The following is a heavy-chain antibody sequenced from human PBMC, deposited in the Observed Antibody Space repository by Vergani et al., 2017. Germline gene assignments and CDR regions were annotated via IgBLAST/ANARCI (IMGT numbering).Heavy chain of an antibody. J-gene: IGHJ4*02. Sequence: EVQLVESGGGLVQPGGSLRLSCAASGFTFSSYSMNWVRQAPGKGLEWVSYISSSSSTISYADSVTGRFTISRYNAKNSLYLQMNSLRAEDTAVYYCATLPYDFWSGYYSPNVDYWGQGTLVTVSS. D-gene: IGHD3-3*01. CDR3: ATLPYDFWSGYYSPNVDY. CDR2: ISSSSSTI. V-gene: IGHV3-48*04. CDR1: GFTFSSYS.